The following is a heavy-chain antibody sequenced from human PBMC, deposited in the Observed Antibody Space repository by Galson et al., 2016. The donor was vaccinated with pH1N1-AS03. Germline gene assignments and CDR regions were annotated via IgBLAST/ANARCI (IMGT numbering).Heavy chain of an antibody. CDR2: IYSGGRT. D-gene: IGHD4/OR15-4a*01. CDR1: GLTVNTNY. CDR3: VRNDYENVDLQGFYFDY. J-gene: IGHJ4*02. V-gene: IGHV3-53*01. Sequence: SLRLSCAASGLTVNTNYMSWVRQAPGKGLEWVSTIYSGGRTYYADSGKGRFTISRDNSKNTLYLQTNSLRAEDTAVYYCVRNDYENVDLQGFYFDYWGQGTLVTVSS.